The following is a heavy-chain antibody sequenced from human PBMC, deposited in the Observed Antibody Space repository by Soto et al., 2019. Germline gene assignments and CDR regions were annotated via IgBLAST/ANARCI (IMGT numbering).Heavy chain of an antibody. CDR2: ARCTGNNCAT. J-gene: IGHJ4*02. CDR3: GGYTYGHTVYF. Sequence: EVQLVESGGGLVQPGGSLSLSCAASGFTFSDHYMDWVRQTPGKGLEWVGRARCTGNNCATQYAASVQGRFTVSTDISKNSLFLQMTGLQSDDTAVYYCGGYTYGHTVYFWGQGTLVSVSS. D-gene: IGHD5-12*01. CDR1: GFTFSDHY. V-gene: IGHV3-72*01.